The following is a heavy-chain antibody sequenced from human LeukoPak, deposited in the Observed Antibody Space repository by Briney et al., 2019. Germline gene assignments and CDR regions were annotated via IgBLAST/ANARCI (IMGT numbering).Heavy chain of an antibody. CDR1: GYTFTTYG. V-gene: IGHV1-18*01. D-gene: IGHD6-13*01. CDR3: ARVRSSSSWYSFDY. CDR2: ISAYNGNT. J-gene: IGHJ4*02. Sequence: VASVKVSCKASGYTFTTYGISWVRQAPGQGLEWMGWISAYNGNTNYAQRLQGRVTMTTDTSTSTAYMELRSLRSDDTAVYYCARVRSSSSWYSFDYWGQGTLVTVSS.